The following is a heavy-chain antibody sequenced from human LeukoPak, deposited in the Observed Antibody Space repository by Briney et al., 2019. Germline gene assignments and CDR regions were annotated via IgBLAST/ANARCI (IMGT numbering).Heavy chain of an antibody. Sequence: PGGSLRLSCAASGFTFSSYAMSWVRQAPGKGLEWVSAISGSGGSTYYADSVKGRFTISRDNSKNTLYLQMNSLRAEDTAVYYCAKDPGVVRGPQVDYWGQGTLVTVSS. CDR3: AKDPGVVRGPQVDY. V-gene: IGHV3-23*01. J-gene: IGHJ4*02. CDR2: ISGSGGST. D-gene: IGHD3-10*01. CDR1: GFTFSSYA.